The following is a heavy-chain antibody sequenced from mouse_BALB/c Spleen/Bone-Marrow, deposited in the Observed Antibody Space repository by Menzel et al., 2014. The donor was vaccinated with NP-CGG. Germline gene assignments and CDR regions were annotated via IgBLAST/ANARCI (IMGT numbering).Heavy chain of an antibody. CDR3: ARYDGYSDNAMDY. V-gene: IGHV7-3*02. CDR1: GFTFTDYY. D-gene: IGHD2-3*01. Sequence: EVQLQQSGGGLVQPGSSLRLPCATSGFTFTDYYMNWVRQPPGEALEWLGFIRNKANGYTTEFSASVKGRFTISRDNSQSILYLQMNTLRAEDSATYYCARYDGYSDNAMDYWGQGTSVTVSS. CDR2: IRNKANGYTT. J-gene: IGHJ4*01.